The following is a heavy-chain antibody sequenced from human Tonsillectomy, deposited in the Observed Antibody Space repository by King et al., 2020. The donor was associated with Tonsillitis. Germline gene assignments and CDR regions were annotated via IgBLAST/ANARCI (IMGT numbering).Heavy chain of an antibody. CDR2: IIPIFGTA. J-gene: IGHJ3*02. Sequence: QLVQSGAEVKKPGSSVKVSCKASGGTFSSYAISWVRQAPGQGLEWMGGIIPIFGTANYEQKFQGRVTITADKSTSTAYRELSSLRSEDTAVYYCAERTQRRSAFDIWGQGTMVTVSS. V-gene: IGHV1-69*06. CDR3: AERTQRRSAFDI. CDR1: GGTFSSYA. D-gene: IGHD1-14*01.